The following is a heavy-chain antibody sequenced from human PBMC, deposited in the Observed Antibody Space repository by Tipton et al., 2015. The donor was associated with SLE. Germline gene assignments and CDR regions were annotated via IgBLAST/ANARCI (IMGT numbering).Heavy chain of an antibody. Sequence: SLRLSCAASGFTFSSYAIHWVRQAPGKGLEWVAVISYDGRNKYYADSVKGRFTISRDDSKNTLYLQMNSLRVEDTAVYYCARDVTGSGWYGFDYWGQGTLVTVSS. CDR3: ARDVTGSGWYGFDY. CDR1: GFTFSSYA. CDR2: ISYDGRNK. J-gene: IGHJ4*02. V-gene: IGHV3-30*04. D-gene: IGHD6-19*01.